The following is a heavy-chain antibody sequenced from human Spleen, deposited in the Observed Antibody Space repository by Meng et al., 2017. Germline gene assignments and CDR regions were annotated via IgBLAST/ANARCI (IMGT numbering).Heavy chain of an antibody. CDR2: INPKSGDT. CDR3: ARDEDISAAGKLFGDY. Sequence: QALVVPSAAEVKKPGASVKVSCKPSGYTFPDYYILWVRRAPGQGLEWMGRINPKSGDTHYAQKFQARVTMTGDTSISTAYMELSGLRSDDTAMYYCARDEDISAAGKLFGDYWGQGTLVTVSS. D-gene: IGHD6-25*01. CDR1: GYTFPDYY. J-gene: IGHJ4*02. V-gene: IGHV1-2*06.